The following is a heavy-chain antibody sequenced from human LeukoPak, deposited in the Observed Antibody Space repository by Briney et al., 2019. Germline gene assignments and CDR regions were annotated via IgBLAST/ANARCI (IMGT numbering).Heavy chain of an antibody. V-gene: IGHV4-38-2*02. CDR2: IYHSGST. CDR1: AYSISSGYY. D-gene: IGHD3-22*01. J-gene: IGHJ4*02. CDR3: ARDTNYYDSSTFDY. Sequence: SETLSPTCTVSAYSISSGYYWGWIRQPPGKGLEWIGSIYHSGSTYYNPSLKSRVTISIDTSKNQFSLKLSSVTAADTAVYYCARDTNYYDSSTFDYWGQGTLVTVSS.